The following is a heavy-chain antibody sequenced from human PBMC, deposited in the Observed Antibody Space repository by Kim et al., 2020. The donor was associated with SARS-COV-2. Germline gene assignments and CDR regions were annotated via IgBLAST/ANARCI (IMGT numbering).Heavy chain of an antibody. CDR3: ARGRKNIVVVIAIPAYYYYMDV. Sequence: VKVSCKASGYTFTSYDINWVRQATGQGLEWMGWMNPNSGNTGYAQKFQGRVTMTRNTSISTAYMELSSLRSEDTAVYYCARGRKNIVVVIAIPAYYYYMDVWGKGTTVTVSS. CDR1: GYTFTSYD. D-gene: IGHD2-21*01. CDR2: MNPNSGNT. J-gene: IGHJ6*03. V-gene: IGHV1-8*01.